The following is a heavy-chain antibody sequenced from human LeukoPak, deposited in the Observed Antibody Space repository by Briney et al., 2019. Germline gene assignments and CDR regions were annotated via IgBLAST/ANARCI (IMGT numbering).Heavy chain of an antibody. CDR2: IYHSGST. Sequence: PSGTLSLTCAVSGDSISSDIWWNWVRQPPGKGLEWIGYIYHSGSTYYNPSLKSRVTISVDRSKNQFSLKLSSVTAADTAVYYCARYSYGYYFDYWGQGTLVTVSS. J-gene: IGHJ4*02. V-gene: IGHV4-4*02. D-gene: IGHD5-18*01. CDR3: ARYSYGYYFDY. CDR1: GDSISSDIW.